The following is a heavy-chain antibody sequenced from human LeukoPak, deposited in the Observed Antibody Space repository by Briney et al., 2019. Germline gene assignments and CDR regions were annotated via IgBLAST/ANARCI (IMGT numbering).Heavy chain of an antibody. CDR1: GFTFSSNW. D-gene: IGHD6-13*01. CDR3: AKDSIAAAPGYYYYMDV. J-gene: IGHJ6*03. Sequence: PGGSLRLSCTASGFTFSSNWMSWVRQAPGKGLEWVAFIRYDGSNKYYADSVKGRFTISRDNSKNTLYLQMNSLRAEDTAVYYCAKDSIAAAPGYYYYMDVWGKGTTVTVSS. V-gene: IGHV3-30*02. CDR2: IRYDGSNK.